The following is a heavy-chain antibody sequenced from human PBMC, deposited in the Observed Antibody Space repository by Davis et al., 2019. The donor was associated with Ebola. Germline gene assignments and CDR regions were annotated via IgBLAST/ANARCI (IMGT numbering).Heavy chain of an antibody. CDR1: GASMTSYY. V-gene: IGHV4-59*01. CDR3: ARGGLVPAALYL. D-gene: IGHD2-2*01. Sequence: PSETLSLTCTVSGASMTSYYWSWIRQPPGKGLEWIGYVAYTGNTVYNPSPKSRVTISGDTSKKRFSLTLNSLTAADTAVYYCARGGLVPAALYLWGQGTMVTVSS. CDR2: VAYTGNT. J-gene: IGHJ3*01.